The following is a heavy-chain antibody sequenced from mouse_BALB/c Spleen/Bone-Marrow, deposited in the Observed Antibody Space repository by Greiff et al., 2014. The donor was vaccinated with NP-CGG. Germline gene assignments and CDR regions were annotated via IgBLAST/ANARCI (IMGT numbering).Heavy chain of an antibody. CDR3: ARGSPY. CDR1: GYAFTNYY. J-gene: IGHJ3*01. CDR2: INPGNGGT. V-gene: IGHV1S81*02. D-gene: IGHD6-2*01. Sequence: VQLQQSGAELVKPGASVKLSCKTSGYAFTNYYIYWVKQRPGQGLEWIGEINPGNGGTNFNERFKSKATLIVDKSSTTAYILLTSLTSEDSAVYYCARGSPYWGQGTLVTVSA.